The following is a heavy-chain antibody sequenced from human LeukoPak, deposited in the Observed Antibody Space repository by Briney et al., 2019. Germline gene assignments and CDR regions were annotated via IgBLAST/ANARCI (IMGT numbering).Heavy chain of an antibody. CDR3: AKEGGPKYYDFWSGFSTTFYMDV. CDR1: GFTFSSYA. J-gene: IGHJ6*03. Sequence: GGSLRLSCTASGFTFSSYAMSWVRQAPGKGLEWVSTISGGCGWSYLADSVKGRVTISRDNSKNTLYLPMNSLRDEDAAVYYCAKEGGPKYYDFWSGFSTTFYMDVWGKGTTVTVSS. CDR2: ISGGCGWS. V-gene: IGHV3-23*01. D-gene: IGHD3-3*01.